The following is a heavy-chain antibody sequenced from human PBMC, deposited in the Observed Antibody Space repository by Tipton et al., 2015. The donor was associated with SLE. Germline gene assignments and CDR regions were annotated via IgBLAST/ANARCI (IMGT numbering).Heavy chain of an antibody. V-gene: IGHV4-39*07. CDR3: ARRTRRNWFDP. CDR2: IYYSGST. CDR1: GDSISSSSYY. Sequence: LRLSCTVSGDSISSSSYYWGWIRQPPGKGLEWIGSIYYSGSTYYNPSLKSRVTISVDTSKNQFSLKLNSVTAADTAVYYCARRTRRNWFDPWGQGTLVTVSS. J-gene: IGHJ5*02.